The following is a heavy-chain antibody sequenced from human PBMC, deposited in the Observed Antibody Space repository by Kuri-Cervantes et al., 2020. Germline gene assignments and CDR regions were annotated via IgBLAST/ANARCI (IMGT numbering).Heavy chain of an antibody. CDR3: AREYVGDSSSWYSDGMDV. CDR1: GFTFSSYA. J-gene: IGHJ6*02. D-gene: IGHD6-13*01. V-gene: IGHV3-30-3*01. CDR2: ISYDGSNK. Sequence: GESLKISCAASGFTFSSYAMHWVRQAPGKGLEWVAVISYDGSNKYYADSVKGRFTISRDNSKNTLYLQMNSLRAEDTAVYYCAREYVGDSSSWYSDGMDVWGQGTTVTVSS.